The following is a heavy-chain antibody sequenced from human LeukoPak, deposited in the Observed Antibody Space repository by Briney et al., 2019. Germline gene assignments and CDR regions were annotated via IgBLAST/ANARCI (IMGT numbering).Heavy chain of an antibody. CDR2: IYSGGST. V-gene: IGHV3-53*01. CDR3: ARDPSPYYYDGKDAFDI. D-gene: IGHD3-22*01. Sequence: GGSLRLSCAASGLTVSSNYMSWVRQAPGKGLEWVSVIYSGGSTYYADSVKGRFTISRDNSKNTLYLQMNSLRAEDTAVYYCARDPSPYYYDGKDAFDIWGQGTMVTVSS. J-gene: IGHJ3*02. CDR1: GLTVSSNY.